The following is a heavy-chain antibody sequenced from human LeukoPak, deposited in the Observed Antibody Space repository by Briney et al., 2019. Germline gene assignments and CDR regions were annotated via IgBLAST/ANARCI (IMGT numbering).Heavy chain of an antibody. Sequence: GGSLRLSCAASGFTFSSCGMHWVRQAPGKGLEWVAVIWYNGSNKYYADSVKGRFTISRDNSKNTLYLQMNSLRAEDTAVYYCAKNHWNYRPARLSYFDYWGQGTLVTVSS. CDR1: GFTFSSCG. V-gene: IGHV3-33*06. CDR3: AKNHWNYRPARLSYFDY. CDR2: IWYNGSNK. J-gene: IGHJ4*02. D-gene: IGHD1-7*01.